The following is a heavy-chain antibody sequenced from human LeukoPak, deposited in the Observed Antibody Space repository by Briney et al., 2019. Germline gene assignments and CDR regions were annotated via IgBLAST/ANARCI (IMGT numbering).Heavy chain of an antibody. CDR2: ISGSGGST. D-gene: IGHD5-18*01. CDR3: AKDTEDTANYYGMDV. Sequence: RGSLRLSCAASGFTFSSYAMSWVRQAPGKGLEWVSAISGSGGSTYYADSVKGRFTISRDNSKNTLYLQMNSLRAEDTAVYYCAKDTEDTANYYGMDVWGQGTTVTVSS. J-gene: IGHJ6*02. V-gene: IGHV3-23*01. CDR1: GFTFSSYA.